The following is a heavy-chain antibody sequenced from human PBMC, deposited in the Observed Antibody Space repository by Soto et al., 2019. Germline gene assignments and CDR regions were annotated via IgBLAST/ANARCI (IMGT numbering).Heavy chain of an antibody. CDR3: ARKTDYYYGMDV. CDR2: IYSGGST. Sequence: GGSLRLSCAASGFPFSSTDMTWVRQAPGKGLEWVSVIYSGGSTYYADSVKGRFTISRDNSKNTLYLQMNSLRAEDTAVYYCARKTDYYYGMDVWGQGTTVTVSS. J-gene: IGHJ6*02. V-gene: IGHV3-53*01. CDR1: GFPFSSTD.